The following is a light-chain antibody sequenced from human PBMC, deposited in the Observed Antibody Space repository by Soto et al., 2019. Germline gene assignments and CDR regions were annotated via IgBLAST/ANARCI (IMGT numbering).Light chain of an antibody. CDR1: NIGSKS. J-gene: IGLJ2*01. Sequence: SYELTQPLSVSVAPGKTARITCGGNNIGSKSVHWYQRKPGQAPVLVIYYDSDRPSGIPERFSCSNSGNTATLTISRVEAGDEAVYYCQVWDSSSDHVVFGGGTKLTVL. CDR3: QVWDSSSDHVV. V-gene: IGLV3-21*04. CDR2: YDS.